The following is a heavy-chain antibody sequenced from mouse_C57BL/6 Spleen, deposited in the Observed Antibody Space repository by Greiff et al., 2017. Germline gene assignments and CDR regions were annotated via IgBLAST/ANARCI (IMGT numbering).Heavy chain of an antibody. V-gene: IGHV5-6*01. J-gene: IGHJ1*03. CDR2: ISSGGSYT. D-gene: IGHD1-1*01. Sequence: DVHLVESGGDLVKPGASLKLSCAASGFTFSSYGMSWVRQTPDKRLEWVATISSGGSYTYYPDSVKGRFTISGDNAKNTLYMQMSSLKSEDTAMYCCARRGYGSSEWYFDVWGTGTTVTVSS. CDR1: GFTFSSYG. CDR3: ARRGYGSSEWYFDV.